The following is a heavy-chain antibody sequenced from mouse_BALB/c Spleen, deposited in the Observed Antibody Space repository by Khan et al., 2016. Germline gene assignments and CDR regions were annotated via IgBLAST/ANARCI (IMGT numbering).Heavy chain of an antibody. CDR2: IHYSGST. D-gene: IGHD1-1*01. V-gene: IGHV3-1*02. Sequence: EVQLQESGPDLVKPSQSLSLTCTVTGYSIPSGYSCHWIRQFPGNKLEWMGYIHYSGSTNYNPSLKSRIPITRDTSQNPFFLQLTSVTTEATATLYCARLRDGYFDVWGAGTTGTVAS. J-gene: IGHJ1*01. CDR1: GYSIPSGYS. CDR3: ARLRDGYFDV.